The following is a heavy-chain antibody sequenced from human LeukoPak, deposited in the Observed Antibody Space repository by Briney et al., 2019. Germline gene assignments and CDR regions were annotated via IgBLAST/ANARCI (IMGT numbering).Heavy chain of an antibody. D-gene: IGHD2-8*01. V-gene: IGHV4-4*07. CDR1: GGSISSYY. CDR3: ARDRDCSNGVCSTVHF. Sequence: SETLSLTCTVSGGSISSYYWSWIRQPAGRGLEWIGRIDTSGSTNYNPSLKSRVTMSVDTSKNQFSLKLSSVTAADTAVYYCARDRDCSNGVCSTVHFWGQGTLVTVSS. J-gene: IGHJ4*02. CDR2: IDTSGST.